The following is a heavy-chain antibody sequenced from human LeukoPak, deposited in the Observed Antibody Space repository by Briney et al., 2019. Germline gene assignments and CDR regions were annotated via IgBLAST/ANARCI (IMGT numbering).Heavy chain of an antibody. CDR2: ISSSSTYI. CDR3: ARDQPLAVASWGYFYYYMDV. Sequence: GGSLRLSCAASGFTFSTYSMNWVRQAPGKGLEWVSSISSSSTYIYYADSVKGRFTISRDNAKNSLFLQMNSLRVEDTAVYFCARDQPLAVASWGYFYYYMDVWGKGTTVTVSS. CDR1: GFTFSTYS. J-gene: IGHJ6*03. V-gene: IGHV3-21*01. D-gene: IGHD2-2*01.